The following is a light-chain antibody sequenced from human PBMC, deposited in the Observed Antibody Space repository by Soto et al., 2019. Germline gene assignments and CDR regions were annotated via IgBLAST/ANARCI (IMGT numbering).Light chain of an antibody. CDR2: EVS. V-gene: IGLV2-14*01. CDR3: SSYTGSSTYVL. Sequence: QSALTQPASVSGSPGQSITISCTGTSNDVGGYNYVSWYQQHPGKGPKLMIYEVSYRPSGVSNRFSGSKSGNTASLTISGLQAEDEGDYYCSSYTGSSTYVLFGGGTKVTVL. CDR1: SNDVGGYNY. J-gene: IGLJ2*01.